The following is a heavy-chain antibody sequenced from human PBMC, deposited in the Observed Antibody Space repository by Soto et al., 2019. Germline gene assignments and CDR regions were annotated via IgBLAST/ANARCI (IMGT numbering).Heavy chain of an antibody. CDR3: ARGYLTGDSSVDY. D-gene: IGHD7-27*01. J-gene: IGHJ4*02. V-gene: IGHV6-1*01. CDR1: GDSVSSNRAA. CDR2: TYYRSKWYN. Sequence: SQTLSLTCAISGDSVSSNRAAWNWIRQSPSRGLERLGRTYYRSKWYNDYAVSVKSRITINPDTSKNQFSLQLNSVTPEDTAVYYCARGYLTGDSSVDYWGKGNLVTVSS.